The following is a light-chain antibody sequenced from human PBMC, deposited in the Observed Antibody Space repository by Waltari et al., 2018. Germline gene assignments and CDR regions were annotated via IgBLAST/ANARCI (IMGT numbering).Light chain of an antibody. J-gene: IGKJ4*01. Sequence: IQMTQSPSSLSASIGDRVTLTCRASQCISSFLNWFQHKPGTAPNLLIYAAPVLHSGVPSRFSGSGSGTEFTLTISSLQPEDFATYFCQHYNSYPLTFGGGTKVDI. CDR1: QCISSF. CDR3: QHYNSYPLT. V-gene: IGKV1-16*01. CDR2: AAP.